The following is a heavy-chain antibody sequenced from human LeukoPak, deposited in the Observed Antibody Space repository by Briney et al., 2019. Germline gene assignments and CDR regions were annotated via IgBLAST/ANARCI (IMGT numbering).Heavy chain of an antibody. V-gene: IGHV3-7*01. CDR2: IKQDGSEK. CDR3: ARDSFYYGSGSYYPNQFDY. CDR1: GFTFSSYW. Sequence: GGSLRLPCAASGFTFSSYWMSWVRQAPGKGPEWVANIKQDGSEKYYVDSVKGRFTISRDNAKNSLYLQMNSLRAEDTAVYYCARDSFYYGSGSYYPNQFDYWGQGTLVTVSS. D-gene: IGHD3-10*01. J-gene: IGHJ4*02.